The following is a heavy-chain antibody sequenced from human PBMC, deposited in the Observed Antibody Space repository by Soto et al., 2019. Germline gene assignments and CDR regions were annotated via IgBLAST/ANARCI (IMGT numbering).Heavy chain of an antibody. Sequence: GGSLRLSCAASGFTFSSYGMHWVRQAPGKGLEWVAVISYDGSNKYYADSVKGRFTISRDNSKNTLYLQMNSLRAEDTAVYYCAKDIVVVPAARYYYYYYGMDVWGQGTTVTASS. CDR2: ISYDGSNK. V-gene: IGHV3-30*18. CDR3: AKDIVVVPAARYYYYYYGMDV. CDR1: GFTFSSYG. J-gene: IGHJ6*02. D-gene: IGHD2-2*01.